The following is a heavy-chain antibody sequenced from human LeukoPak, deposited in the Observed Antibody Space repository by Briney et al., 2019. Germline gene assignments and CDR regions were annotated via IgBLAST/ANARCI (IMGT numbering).Heavy chain of an antibody. CDR1: GFTFSRYD. CDR3: AKDLRPDILTGSPFDY. V-gene: IGHV3-23*01. Sequence: EGSLRLSCAASGFTFSRYDMNWVRQAPGKGLEWLSVISGSGDRTYYAGSVKGRFTVSRDNSKNTLYLQMNSLRAEDTAVYYCAKDLRPDILTGSPFDYWGQGSLVTVSS. J-gene: IGHJ4*02. CDR2: ISGSGDRT. D-gene: IGHD3-9*01.